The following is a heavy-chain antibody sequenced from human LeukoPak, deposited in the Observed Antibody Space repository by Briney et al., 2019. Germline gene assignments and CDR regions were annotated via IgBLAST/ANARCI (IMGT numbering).Heavy chain of an antibody. J-gene: IGHJ6*03. CDR3: ARKGGYYYDSSGYYHEGYYYYYYMDV. CDR1: GFTFSSYA. CDR2: ISYDGSNK. V-gene: IGHV3-30*04. Sequence: SGGSLRLSCAASGFTFSSYAMHWVRQAPGKGLEWVAVISYDGSNKYYAGSVKGRFTISRDNSKNTLYLQMNSLRAQDTAVYYCARKGGYYYDSSGYYHEGYYYYYYMDVWGKGTTVTVSS. D-gene: IGHD3-22*01.